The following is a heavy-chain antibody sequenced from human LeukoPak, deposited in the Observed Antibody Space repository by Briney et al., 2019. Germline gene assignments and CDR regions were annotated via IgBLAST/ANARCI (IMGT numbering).Heavy chain of an antibody. CDR3: ARGGSVFAYFFDY. D-gene: IGHD3-10*01. V-gene: IGHV3-23*01. J-gene: IGHJ4*02. CDR1: GFIFSNYA. CDR2: ISGSSGTT. Sequence: GGSLRLSCAASGFIFSNYAMAWARLTPGKGLERVSAISGSSGTTYYTDSVKGRFTISRDSSTTTLYLQLSSLRAEDTAIYYCARGGSVFAYFFDYWGQGTLVAVSS.